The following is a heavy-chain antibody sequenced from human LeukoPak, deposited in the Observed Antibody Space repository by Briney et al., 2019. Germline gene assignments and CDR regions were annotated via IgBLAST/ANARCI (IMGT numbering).Heavy chain of an antibody. V-gene: IGHV3-21*01. J-gene: IGHJ6*02. CDR2: ISRSSSYI. D-gene: IGHD6-13*01. CDR1: GFTFSSYS. Sequence: PGGSLRLSCAASGFTFSSYSMNWVRQAPGKGLEWVSSISRSSSYIYYADSVKGRFTISRDNAKDSLYLQMNSLRAEDTAVYYCARGGYSSFVNKDVWGQGTTVTVFS. CDR3: ARGGYSSFVNKDV.